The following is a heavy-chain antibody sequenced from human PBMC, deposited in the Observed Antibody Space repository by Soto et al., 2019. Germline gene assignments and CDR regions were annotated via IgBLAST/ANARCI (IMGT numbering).Heavy chain of an antibody. Sequence: GGSLRLSCAASGFTFSSYAMHWVRQAPGKGLEWVAVISYDGSNKYYADSVKGRFTISRDNSKNTLYLQMNSLRAEDTAVYYCASPFLGYCSGGSCPVHYFDYWGQGTLVTVSS. CDR2: ISYDGSNK. CDR1: GFTFSSYA. J-gene: IGHJ4*02. V-gene: IGHV3-30-3*01. CDR3: ASPFLGYCSGGSCPVHYFDY. D-gene: IGHD2-15*01.